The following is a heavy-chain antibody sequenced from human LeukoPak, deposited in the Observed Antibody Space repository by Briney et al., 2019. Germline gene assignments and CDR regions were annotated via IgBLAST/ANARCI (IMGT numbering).Heavy chain of an antibody. CDR3: ARERAVAGFDY. J-gene: IGHJ4*02. Sequence: ASVKVSCKASGYTFTSYYMHWVRQAPGQGLEWMGIINPSGGSTSYAQKFKGRVTMTRDMSTSTVYMELSSLRSEDTAVYYCARERAVAGFDYWGQGTLVTVSS. CDR1: GYTFTSYY. D-gene: IGHD6-19*01. V-gene: IGHV1-46*01. CDR2: INPSGGST.